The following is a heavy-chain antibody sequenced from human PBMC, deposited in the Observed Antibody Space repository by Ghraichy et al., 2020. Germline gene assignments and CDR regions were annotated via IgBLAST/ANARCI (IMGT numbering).Heavy chain of an antibody. J-gene: IGHJ6*02. V-gene: IGHV4-59*01. CDR1: GGSISSYY. CDR3: ARGAREASGYSWYYYYGMDV. D-gene: IGHD5-18*01. CDR2: IYYSGST. Sequence: SETLSLTCTVSGGSISSYYWSWIRQPPGKGLEWIGYIYYSGSTNYNPSLKSRVTISVDTSKNQFSLKLSSVTAADTAVYYCARGAREASGYSWYYYYGMDVWGQGTTVTVSS.